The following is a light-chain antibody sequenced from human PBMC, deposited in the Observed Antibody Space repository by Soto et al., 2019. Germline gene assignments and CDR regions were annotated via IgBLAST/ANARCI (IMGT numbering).Light chain of an antibody. J-gene: IGKJ5*01. CDR3: QQRSNWPSIT. CDR2: GAS. V-gene: IGKV3-15*01. Sequence: EILMTQSPATLSVSPGERATLSCRASQSVSSSLAWFQQKPGQAPRLLIYGASSRATGIPARFSGSGSGTDFTLTINSLEPEDFAVYYCQQRSNWPSITFGQGTRLEIK. CDR1: QSVSSS.